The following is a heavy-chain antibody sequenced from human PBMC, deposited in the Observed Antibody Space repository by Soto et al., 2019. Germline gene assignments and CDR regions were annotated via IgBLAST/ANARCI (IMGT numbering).Heavy chain of an antibody. Sequence: SETLSLTCAVYGGSFSGYYWTWIRQPPGEGLEWIGEINHSGSTNHNPSLKSRVTISVDTSKNQISLKVSSVTAADTAVYYCARASADRTGTTFFDYWGQGTRVTVCS. D-gene: IGHD1-1*01. J-gene: IGHJ4*02. CDR1: GGSFSGYY. V-gene: IGHV4-34*01. CDR2: INHSGST. CDR3: ARASADRTGTTFFDY.